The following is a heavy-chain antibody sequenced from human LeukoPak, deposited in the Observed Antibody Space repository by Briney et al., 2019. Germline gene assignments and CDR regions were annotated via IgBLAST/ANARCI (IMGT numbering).Heavy chain of an antibody. Sequence: GASVKVSCKASGYTFTGYYMNWVRQAPGQGLEWMGWINPNSGRTSYARNFQGRVIMTRDPSINTAYMELSGLTSNDTAVYYCARGGIDGYNSDYYYYMDVWGKGTTVTVSS. CDR2: INPNSGRT. J-gene: IGHJ6*03. CDR3: ARGGIDGYNSDYYYYMDV. D-gene: IGHD5-24*01. V-gene: IGHV1-2*02. CDR1: GYTFTGYY.